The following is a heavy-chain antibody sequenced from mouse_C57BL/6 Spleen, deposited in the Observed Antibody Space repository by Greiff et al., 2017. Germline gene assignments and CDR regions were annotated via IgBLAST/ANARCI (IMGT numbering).Heavy chain of an antibody. CDR1: GYTFTSYW. CDR3: AGGCISAGVEVWYVEV. Sequence: VKLQQPGAELVKPGASVKLSCKASGYTFTSYWMHWVKQRPGQGLEWIGEIDPSASYTNYNQKFKGKSTFTVDKSSSTAYMQLSSLTSEDSAVYYCAGGCISAGVEVWYVEVGGTGTTVTVAS. J-gene: IGHJ1*03. D-gene: IGHD1-1*01. CDR2: IDPSASYT. V-gene: IGHV1-69*01.